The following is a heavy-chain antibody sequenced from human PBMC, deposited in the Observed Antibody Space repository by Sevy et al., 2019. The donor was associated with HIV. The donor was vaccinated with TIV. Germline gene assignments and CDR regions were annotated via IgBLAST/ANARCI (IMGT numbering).Heavy chain of an antibody. D-gene: IGHD3-3*01. Sequence: SETLSLTCTVSGGSISSYYWSWIRQPPGKGLEWIGYIYYSRSTNYNPSLKSRVTISVDTSKNQFSLKLSSVTAADTAVYYCARLSGNYDFWSGYADAFDIWGQGTMVTVSS. J-gene: IGHJ3*02. CDR3: ARLSGNYDFWSGYADAFDI. CDR2: IYYSRST. CDR1: GGSISSYY. V-gene: IGHV4-59*01.